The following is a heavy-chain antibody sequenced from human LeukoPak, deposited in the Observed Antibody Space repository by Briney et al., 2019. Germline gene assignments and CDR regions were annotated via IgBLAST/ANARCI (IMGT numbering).Heavy chain of an antibody. Sequence: GGSLRLSCAASGFTFSDYYMSWIRQAPGKGLVWVSRINGDGSSTNYADSVKGRFTISRDNAKNTLYLQMNSLRAEDTAVYYCARGQYSNSYWGQGTLVTVSS. J-gene: IGHJ4*02. D-gene: IGHD6-6*01. CDR2: INGDGSST. CDR1: GFTFSDYY. CDR3: ARGQYSNSY. V-gene: IGHV3-74*01.